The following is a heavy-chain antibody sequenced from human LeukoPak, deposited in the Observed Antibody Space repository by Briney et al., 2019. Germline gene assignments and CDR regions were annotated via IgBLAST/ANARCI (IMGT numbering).Heavy chain of an antibody. CDR3: ARDGDYYDSSGYYSHDAFDI. D-gene: IGHD3-22*01. J-gene: IGHJ3*02. CDR1: GGSISSYY. CDR2: IYYSGST. V-gene: IGHV4-59*12. Sequence: PSETLSLTCTVSGGSISSYYWSWIRQPPGKGLEWIGYIYYSGSTNYNPSLKSRVTISVDTSKNQFSLKLSSVTAADTAVYYCARDGDYYDSSGYYSHDAFDIWGQGTMVTVSS.